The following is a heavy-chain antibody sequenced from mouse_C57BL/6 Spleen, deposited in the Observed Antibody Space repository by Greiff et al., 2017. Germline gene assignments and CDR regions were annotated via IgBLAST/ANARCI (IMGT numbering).Heavy chain of an antibody. J-gene: IGHJ1*03. V-gene: IGHV14-3*01. CDR1: GFNIKNTY. CDR3: ARHYYGSSYGGYFDV. Sequence: EVQLQQSVAELVRPGASVKLSCTASGFNIKNTYMHWVKQRPEQGLEWIGRIDPANGNTKYAPKFQGKATITADTSSNTAYLQLSSLTSEDTAIYYCARHYYGSSYGGYFDVWGTGTTVTVSS. CDR2: IDPANGNT. D-gene: IGHD1-1*01.